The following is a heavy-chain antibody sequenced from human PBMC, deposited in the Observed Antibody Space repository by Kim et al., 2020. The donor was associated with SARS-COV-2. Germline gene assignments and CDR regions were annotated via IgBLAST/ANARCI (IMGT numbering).Heavy chain of an antibody. J-gene: IGHJ4*02. CDR1: GGSISSGGYS. Sequence: SETLSLTCAVSGGSISSGGYSWSWIRQPPGKGLEWIGYIYHSGSTYYNPSLKSRVTISVDRSKNQFSLKLSSVTAADTAVYYCVRDPGGYFDYWGQGTLVTVSS. CDR3: VRDPGGYFDY. CDR2: IYHSGST. V-gene: IGHV4-30-2*01. D-gene: IGHD3-16*01.